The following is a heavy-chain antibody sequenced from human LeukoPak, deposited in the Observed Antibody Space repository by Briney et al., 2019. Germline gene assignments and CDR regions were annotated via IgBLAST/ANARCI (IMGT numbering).Heavy chain of an antibody. CDR3: ARVGALSSSWLLY. Sequence: GGSLRLSCAASGFTFSSYSMNWVRQAPGKGLEWVSSISSSSSYIYYADSVKGRFTISRDNAKNSLYLQMNSLRAEDTAVYFCARVGALSSSWLLYWGQGTLVTVSS. CDR2: ISSSSSYI. V-gene: IGHV3-21*01. J-gene: IGHJ4*02. D-gene: IGHD6-13*01. CDR1: GFTFSSYS.